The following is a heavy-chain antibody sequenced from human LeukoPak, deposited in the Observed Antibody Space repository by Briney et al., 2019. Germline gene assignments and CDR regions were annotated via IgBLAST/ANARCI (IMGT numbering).Heavy chain of an antibody. J-gene: IGHJ5*02. CDR1: GFTFSAYA. D-gene: IGHD3-22*01. CDR3: AKHDPRRVVITNWFDP. V-gene: IGHV3-23*01. Sequence: GGSLRLSCAASGFTFSAYAISWVRQAPGKGLEWVSAISGSGGITYYADSVKGRFTISRGNSKNTLYLQLNSLRAEDTAVYYCAKHDPRRVVITNWFDPWGQGTLVTVSS. CDR2: ISGSGGIT.